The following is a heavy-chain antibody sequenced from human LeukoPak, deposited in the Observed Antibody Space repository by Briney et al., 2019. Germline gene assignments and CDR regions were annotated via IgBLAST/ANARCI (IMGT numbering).Heavy chain of an antibody. V-gene: IGHV1-69*05. Sequence: ASVKVSCKASGGTFSSYAISWVRQAPGQGLEWMGWIIPIFGTANYAQKFQGRVTITTDESTSTAYMELSSLRSEDTAVYYCARDLAEHYGDNWFDPWGQGTLVTVSS. D-gene: IGHD4-17*01. J-gene: IGHJ5*02. CDR2: IIPIFGTA. CDR3: ARDLAEHYGDNWFDP. CDR1: GGTFSSYA.